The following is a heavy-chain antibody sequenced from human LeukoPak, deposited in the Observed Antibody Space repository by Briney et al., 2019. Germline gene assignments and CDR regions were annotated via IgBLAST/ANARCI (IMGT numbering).Heavy chain of an antibody. Sequence: GGSLRLSCAASGLIFSAYWMNWVRQAPGKGLEWVATISQDGSEKYHVDSVKGRFTISRDNAKNSLYLQMNSLRAEDTAVYFCAREPTYEGLIYWGQGTLVTVSS. CDR1: GLIFSAYW. D-gene: IGHD5-12*01. CDR3: AREPTYEGLIY. CDR2: ISQDGSEK. J-gene: IGHJ4*02. V-gene: IGHV3-7*01.